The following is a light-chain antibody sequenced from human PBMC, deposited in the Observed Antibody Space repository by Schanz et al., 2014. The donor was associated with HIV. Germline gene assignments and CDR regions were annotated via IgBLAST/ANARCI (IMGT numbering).Light chain of an antibody. CDR3: QQYGSSRRT. CDR2: ATS. CDR1: QRLSSSY. Sequence: EIVLTQSPGSLSLSPGGRATLSCGASQRLSSSYLAWYQQKRDQPPRLVIYATSTRAAGIPDRFSGTGSGPDFTLTISRLEPEDFAVYYCQQYGSSRRTFGQGTKVEIK. V-gene: IGKV3-20*01. J-gene: IGKJ1*01.